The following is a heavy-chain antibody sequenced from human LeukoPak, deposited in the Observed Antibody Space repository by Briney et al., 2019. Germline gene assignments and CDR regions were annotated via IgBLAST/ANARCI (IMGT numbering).Heavy chain of an antibody. CDR2: ISIGGRNI. D-gene: IGHD4-17*01. CDR1: AFTFSDYY. Sequence: PGGSLRLSCSAYAFTFSDYYMRWIRLHPGRGMEWLSYISIGGRNIYYADSVKGSLSTYTDTAKNSLYLQMNSQRAEDTAVYYCARGAVTPMGIDDWGQGTLVTVSS. CDR3: ARGAVTPMGIDD. V-gene: IGHV3-11*01. J-gene: IGHJ4*02.